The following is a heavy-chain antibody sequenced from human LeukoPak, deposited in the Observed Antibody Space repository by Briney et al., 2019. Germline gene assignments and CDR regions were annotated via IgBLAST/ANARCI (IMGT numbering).Heavy chain of an antibody. J-gene: IGHJ2*01. CDR3: ARDYLDWYFDL. CDR2: IWYDGSNK. Sequence: GGSLRLSCAASGFTFSSYGMHWVRQAPGKGLEWVAVIWYDGSNKYYADSVKGRFAISRDNSKNTLYLQMNRLRAEDTAVYYCARDYLDWYFDLWGRGTLVTVSS. V-gene: IGHV3-33*01. CDR1: GFTFSSYG.